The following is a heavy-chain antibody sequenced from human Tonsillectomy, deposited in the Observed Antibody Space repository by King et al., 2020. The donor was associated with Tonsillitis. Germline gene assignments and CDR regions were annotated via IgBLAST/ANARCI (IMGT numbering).Heavy chain of an antibody. J-gene: IGHJ6*02. D-gene: IGHD3-10*01. CDR3: AKVGGLWFGELPSGMDV. CDR2: IRYDETKK. CDR1: GFTFSNYG. Sequence: VQLVESGGDVVQPGGSLRLSCAASGFTFSNYGMHWVRQAPGKGLEWVTYIRYDETKKYYADSVKGRFTISRDNSKNTLYLQMNSLRAEDTAVYYCAKVGGLWFGELPSGMDVWGQGTTVTVSS. V-gene: IGHV3-30*02.